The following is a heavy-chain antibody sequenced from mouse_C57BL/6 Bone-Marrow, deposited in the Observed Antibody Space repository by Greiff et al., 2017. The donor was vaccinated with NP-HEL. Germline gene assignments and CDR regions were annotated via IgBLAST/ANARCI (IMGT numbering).Heavy chain of an antibody. CDR3: AREAGYYFYAMDY. Sequence: QVQLKESGPEVVRPGVSVKISCKGSGYTFTDCALHWVKQSHAKRLEWIGVIRTYNGNTHYNQRFKGKATMTVDKSSRTAYMELARVTSEDSAIYYCAREAGYYFYAMDYWGQGTSVTVSS. CDR1: GYTFTDCA. V-gene: IGHV1-67*01. D-gene: IGHD2-3*01. J-gene: IGHJ4*01. CDR2: IRTYNGNT.